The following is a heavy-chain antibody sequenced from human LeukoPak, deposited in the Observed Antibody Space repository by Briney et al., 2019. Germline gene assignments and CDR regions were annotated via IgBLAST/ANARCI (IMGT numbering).Heavy chain of an antibody. CDR2: ISGSGGST. J-gene: IGHJ4*02. CDR1: GFTISSHW. CDR3: AKDRVSFRDY. D-gene: IGHD2-8*01. Sequence: GGSLRLSCAASGFTISSHWMSWVRQAPGKGLEWVSAISGSGGSTYYADSVKGRFTISRDNSKNTLYLQMNSLRAEDTAVYYCAKDRVSFRDYWGQGTLVTVSS. V-gene: IGHV3-23*01.